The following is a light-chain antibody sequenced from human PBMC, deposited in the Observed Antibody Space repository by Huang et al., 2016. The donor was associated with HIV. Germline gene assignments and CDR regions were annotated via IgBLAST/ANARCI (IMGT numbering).Light chain of an antibody. CDR1: QRIGTN. V-gene: IGKV3-15*01. CDR3: QQYQVWPPAT. Sequence: EIVMTQSPATLSLSPGERATLSCRASQRIGTNLAWYQQNPGQAPSLLSYGGSTRASGIPDRFSGSGSGTEFTLTIYSLQAEDFAVYYCQQYQVWPPATFGQGTRVEIK. J-gene: IGKJ1*01. CDR2: GGS.